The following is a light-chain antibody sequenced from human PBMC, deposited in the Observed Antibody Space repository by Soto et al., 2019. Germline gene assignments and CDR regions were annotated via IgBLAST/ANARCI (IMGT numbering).Light chain of an antibody. CDR1: QSISSW. CDR3: QQSYVTPIT. J-gene: IGKJ5*01. CDR2: AAY. Sequence: IPMTQSPSTLSTSAGDRVTITCRASQSISSWLAWYQQKPGKAPKLMIFAAYNLQSGVTSRFSGSGSGTDFTLTIINLQPEDFATYFCQQSYVTPITFGQGTRLEIK. V-gene: IGKV1-39*01.